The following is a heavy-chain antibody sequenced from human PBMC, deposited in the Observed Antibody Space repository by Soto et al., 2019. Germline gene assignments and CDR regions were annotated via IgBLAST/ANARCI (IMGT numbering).Heavy chain of an antibody. V-gene: IGHV3-23*01. CDR1: GVTFSNYA. D-gene: IGHD4-17*01. J-gene: IGHJ3*02. Sequence: EVQVLESGGGLVQPGGSLRLSCAASGVTFSNYAMTWVRQGPGRGLEWVSSIFASGDDTRYADSVKGRFTISRENSRDTLYLPMNSLGAEDTDVYYCGRGPHGDYVGAFDIWGQGTMVTVSS. CDR2: IFASGDDT. CDR3: GRGPHGDYVGAFDI.